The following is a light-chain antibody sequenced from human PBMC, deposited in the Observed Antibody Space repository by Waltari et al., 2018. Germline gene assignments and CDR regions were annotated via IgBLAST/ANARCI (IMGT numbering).Light chain of an antibody. Sequence: DIVITQSQAFLAVSLGERATLNCKSSQSVLYSSNNKNYLAWYQQKPGQPPKLLIYWASTRESGVPDRFSGSGSGTDFTLTISSLQAEDVAVYYCQQYYSTFWTFGQGTKVEIK. J-gene: IGKJ1*01. CDR1: QSVLYSSNNKNY. V-gene: IGKV4-1*01. CDR3: QQYYSTFWT. CDR2: WAS.